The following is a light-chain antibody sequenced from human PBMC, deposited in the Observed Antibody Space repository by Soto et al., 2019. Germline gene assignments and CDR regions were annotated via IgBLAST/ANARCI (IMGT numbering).Light chain of an antibody. J-gene: IGKJ1*01. Sequence: EIVLTQSPATLSLSPGEIASLSCRASQRVSTYLAWYQQKPGHAPRLLIYTASNRATGIPARFSVSGSGTDFTLTISILEPEDFGVYYCQQSSNWPWPFGQCIIAEIK. CDR1: QRVSTY. CDR2: TAS. CDR3: QQSSNWPWP. V-gene: IGKV3-11*01.